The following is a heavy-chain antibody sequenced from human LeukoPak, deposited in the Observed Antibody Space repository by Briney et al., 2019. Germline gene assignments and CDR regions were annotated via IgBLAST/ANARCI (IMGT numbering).Heavy chain of an antibody. CDR3: ARAHYISGWLWDY. V-gene: IGHV4-39*07. CDR2: IYYSGST. J-gene: IGHJ4*02. D-gene: IGHD6-19*01. Sequence: PSETLSLTCTVSGGSISSSSYYWGWIRQPPGKGLEWIGSIYYSGSTYYNPSLKSRVTISVDTSKNQFSLKLTSVTAADTSVYYCARAHYISGWLWDYWGQGTLVTVSS. CDR1: GGSISSSSYY.